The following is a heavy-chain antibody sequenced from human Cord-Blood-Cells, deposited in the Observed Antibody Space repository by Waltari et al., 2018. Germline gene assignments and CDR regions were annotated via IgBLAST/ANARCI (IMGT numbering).Heavy chain of an antibody. V-gene: IGHV3-30*18. CDR3: AKEGNGDYVDY. CDR2: IWYDGSNK. J-gene: IGHJ4*02. D-gene: IGHD1-1*01. Sequence: QVQLVESGGGVVQPGRSLRLSCAASGFTFSSYGMHWVRQAPGKGLEWVAVIWYDGSNKYYADSGKGRFTISRDNSKNTLYLQMNSLRAEDTAMYYCAKEGNGDYVDYWGQGTLVTVSS. CDR1: GFTFSSYG.